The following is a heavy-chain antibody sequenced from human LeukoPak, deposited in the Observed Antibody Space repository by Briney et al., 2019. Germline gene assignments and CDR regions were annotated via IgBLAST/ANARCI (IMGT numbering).Heavy chain of an antibody. CDR1: GFAFSSYS. Sequence: GGSLRLSCAASGFAFSSYSMNWVRQAPGKGLEWVSSIGSSSSYIYYADSVKGRFTISRDNAKNSLYLQMNSLRAEDTAVYYCASPYSSRWYELCYWGQGTLVTVSS. D-gene: IGHD6-13*01. CDR3: ASPYSSRWYELCY. CDR2: IGSSSSYI. J-gene: IGHJ4*02. V-gene: IGHV3-21*01.